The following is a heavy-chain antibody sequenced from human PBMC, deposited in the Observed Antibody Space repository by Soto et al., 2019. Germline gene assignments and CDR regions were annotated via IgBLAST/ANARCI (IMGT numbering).Heavy chain of an antibody. J-gene: IGHJ6*02. V-gene: IGHV3-30*04. CDR1: GFTFSSYA. CDR2: ISYDE. D-gene: IGHD5-12*01. Sequence: GGSLRLSCAASGFTFSSYAMHWVRQAPGKGLEWVAVISYDEYYADSVKGRFTISRDNSKNTLYLQMNSLRAEDTAVYYCARDYYRFNSGYGFSMDVWGQGTTVTVSS. CDR3: ARDYYRFNSGYGFSMDV.